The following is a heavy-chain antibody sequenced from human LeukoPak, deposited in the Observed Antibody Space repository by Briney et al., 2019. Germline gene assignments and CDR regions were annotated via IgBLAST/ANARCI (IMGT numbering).Heavy chain of an antibody. D-gene: IGHD2-21*02. J-gene: IGHJ3*01. CDR2: VFCSGGT. Sequence: SETLSLTCTISGGSTTGYFWSWIRQPPGKGLEWIGYVFCSGGTLYNPSLDSRVTISVDTSKTQFSLELTSVTAADTAVYYCAGHMSVTYDAFDLWGRGTMVTVSS. V-gene: IGHV4-59*08. CDR1: GGSTTGYF. CDR3: AGHMSVTYDAFDL.